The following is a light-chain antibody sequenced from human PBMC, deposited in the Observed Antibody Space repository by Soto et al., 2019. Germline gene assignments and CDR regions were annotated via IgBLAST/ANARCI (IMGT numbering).Light chain of an antibody. J-gene: IGKJ5*01. Sequence: EIVLTQSPGTMSLSRGERATLSCRASQSVSNNYLAWYHQKPGQAPRLLIYGASNRATGIPDRFSGSGSGTDFNLTIRGLEPEDAALYECQQYGSSTITFGQGTRLEIK. CDR1: QSVSNNY. CDR2: GAS. V-gene: IGKV3-20*01. CDR3: QQYGSSTIT.